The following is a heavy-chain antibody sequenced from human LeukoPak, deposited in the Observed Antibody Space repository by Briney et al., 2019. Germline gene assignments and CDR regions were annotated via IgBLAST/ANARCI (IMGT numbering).Heavy chain of an antibody. V-gene: IGHV1-18*01. CDR3: ARDTYYDILTGSPHYYYYYGMDV. J-gene: IGHJ6*02. CDR2: ISSSSGNT. Sequence: ASVKVSCKASGFTFSSYGISWVRQAPGQGLEWMGWISSSSGNTNYAQKFQGRVTMTTDTSTSTAYMELRSLRSDDTAVYYCARDTYYDILTGSPHYYYYYGMDVWGQGTTVTVSS. D-gene: IGHD3-9*01. CDR1: GFTFSSYG.